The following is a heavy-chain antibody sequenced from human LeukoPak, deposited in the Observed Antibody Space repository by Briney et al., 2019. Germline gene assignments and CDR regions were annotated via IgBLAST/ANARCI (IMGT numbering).Heavy chain of an antibody. CDR1: GFTFNIYW. V-gene: IGHV3-74*01. CDR2: INSDGSST. D-gene: IGHD4-17*01. CDR3: VGDYGFDH. J-gene: IGHJ4*02. Sequence: PGGSLRLSCAASGFTFNIYWMHWVRQAPGKGLVWVSRINSDGSSTNYADSVKGRFTISRDNAKNTLYLQMNTLRAEDTAVYYCVGDYGFDHWGQGTLVTVSS.